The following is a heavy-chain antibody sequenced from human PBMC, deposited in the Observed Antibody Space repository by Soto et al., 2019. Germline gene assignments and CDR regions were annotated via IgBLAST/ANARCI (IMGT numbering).Heavy chain of an antibody. CDR2: INTNTGNP. J-gene: IGHJ6*03. Sequence: ASVKVSCKASGYTFTSYAMNWVRQAPGQGLEWMGWINTNTGNPTYAQGFTGRFVFSLDTSVSTAYLQICSLKAEDTAVYYCERDDGPTPDYDFWSGYKGGPYYYYMDVWGKGTTVTVSS. CDR1: GYTFTSYA. D-gene: IGHD3-3*01. V-gene: IGHV7-4-1*01. CDR3: ERDDGPTPDYDFWSGYKGGPYYYYMDV.